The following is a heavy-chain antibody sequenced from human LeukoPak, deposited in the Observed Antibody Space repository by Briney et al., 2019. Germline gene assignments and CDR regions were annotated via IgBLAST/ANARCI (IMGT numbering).Heavy chain of an antibody. V-gene: IGHV3-53*01. D-gene: IGHD3-3*01. CDR3: ARTIIQYNNWFDP. CDR2: IYSGGST. Sequence: PGGSLRLSCAASGFTVSGHPMSWVRQAPGKGLDWVSVIYSGGSTYYADSVKGRLTISRDNSKNTLYLQMNALGAEDTAVYYCARTIIQYNNWFDPWGQGTLVTVSS. J-gene: IGHJ5*02. CDR1: GFTVSGHP.